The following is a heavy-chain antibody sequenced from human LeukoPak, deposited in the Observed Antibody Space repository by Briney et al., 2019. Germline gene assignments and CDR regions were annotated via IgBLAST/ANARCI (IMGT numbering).Heavy chain of an antibody. V-gene: IGHV3-30*18. CDR1: GFTFSSYG. CDR2: ISYDGSNK. Sequence: GGSLRLSCAASGFTFSSYGMHWVRQAPGKGLEWVAVISYDGSNKYYADSVKGRFTITRDNSKNTLYLQMNSLRAEDTAVYYCAKAATNYGIGYWGQGTLVTVSS. D-gene: IGHD1-26*01. J-gene: IGHJ4*02. CDR3: AKAATNYGIGY.